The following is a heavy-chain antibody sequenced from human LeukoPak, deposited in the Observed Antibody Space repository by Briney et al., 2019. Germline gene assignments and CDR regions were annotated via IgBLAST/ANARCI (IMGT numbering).Heavy chain of an antibody. CDR3: ARHWSSSGWLIDY. CDR2: ISYSGST. CDR1: VGSISIDY. J-gene: IGHJ4*02. V-gene: IGHV4-59*08. Sequence: SETLSLTCTVSVGSISIDYWSWIRQPPGKGLEWIGYISYSGSTNYNPSLKSRVTILKDTSKNQFSLKVSSVTAADTAVYYCARHWSSSGWLIDYWGQGTLVTVSS. D-gene: IGHD6-19*01.